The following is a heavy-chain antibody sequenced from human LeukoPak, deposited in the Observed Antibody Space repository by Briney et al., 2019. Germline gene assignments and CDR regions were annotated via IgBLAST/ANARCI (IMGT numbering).Heavy chain of an antibody. J-gene: IGHJ4*02. CDR3: AREASGTLDY. D-gene: IGHD6-13*01. CDR2: IYSGGST. Sequence: PSETLSLTCALYGGSFRGYYWSWVRQAPGKGLEWVSVIYSGGSTYYADSVKGRFTISRDNSKNTLYLQMNSLRAEDTAVYYCAREASGTLDYWGQGTLVTVSS. V-gene: IGHV3-53*01. CDR1: GGSFRGYY.